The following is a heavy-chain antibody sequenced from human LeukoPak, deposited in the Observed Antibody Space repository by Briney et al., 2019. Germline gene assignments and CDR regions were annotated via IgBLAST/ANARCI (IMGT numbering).Heavy chain of an antibody. V-gene: IGHV3-23*01. D-gene: IGHD3-16*01. J-gene: IGHJ4*02. Sequence: GGSLRLSCPASGFIFSSQAMSWVRQAPGKGLDGVSGISPSGSSINYADSVKDRFTISRDNSKNTLYLQMNSLRAEDTAVYYCAEGYSYADYWGQGTLVTVSS. CDR2: ISPSGSSI. CDR3: AEGYSYADY. CDR1: GFIFSSQA.